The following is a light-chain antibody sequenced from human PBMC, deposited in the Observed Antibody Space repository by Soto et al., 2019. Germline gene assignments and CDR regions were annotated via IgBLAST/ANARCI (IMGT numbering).Light chain of an antibody. Sequence: EIVLTQSPGTVSLSPGERATLSCRASQSVSSSSLAWYQQKPGQAPRLLISGASSRATGIPDRFSGSGSGTDFTLTINRLEPEDFAVYFCRQYGSSPQTFGQGTKVDI. CDR2: GAS. CDR1: QSVSSSS. V-gene: IGKV3-20*01. CDR3: RQYGSSPQT. J-gene: IGKJ1*01.